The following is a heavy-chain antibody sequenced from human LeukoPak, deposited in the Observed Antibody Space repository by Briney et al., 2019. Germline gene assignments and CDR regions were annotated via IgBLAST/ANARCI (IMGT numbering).Heavy chain of an antibody. D-gene: IGHD1-1*01. J-gene: IGHJ4*02. CDR2: ISKDGGNK. V-gene: IGHV3-43*02. CDR3: AKRSGAPNNFDY. CDR1: GFTFDEHD. Sequence: WGSLRLSCAASGFTFDEHDMYWVRQVPGKGLEWVCLISKDGGNKHYADSVKGRFSISRDNNRNSLSLQMNSLRSEDAALYFCAKRSGAPNNFDYWGQGALVTVSS.